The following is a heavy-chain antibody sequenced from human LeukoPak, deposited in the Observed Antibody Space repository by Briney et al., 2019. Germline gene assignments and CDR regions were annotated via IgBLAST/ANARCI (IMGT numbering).Heavy chain of an antibody. CDR1: GGSFSGYY. CDR2: INHSGST. Sequence: SETLSLTCAVYGGSFSGYYWSWIRQPPGKGLEWIGEINHSGSTNYNPSLKSRVTISVDTSKNQFSLKLSSVTAADTAVYYCARAPTWGSTVDAFDIWGQGTMVTVSS. D-gene: IGHD2-2*01. J-gene: IGHJ3*02. CDR3: ARAPTWGSTVDAFDI. V-gene: IGHV4-34*01.